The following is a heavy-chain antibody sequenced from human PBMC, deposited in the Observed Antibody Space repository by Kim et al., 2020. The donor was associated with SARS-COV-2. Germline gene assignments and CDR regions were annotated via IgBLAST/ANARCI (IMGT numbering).Heavy chain of an antibody. J-gene: IGHJ6*02. Sequence: GGSLRLSCAASGFTFSTSGMHWVRQAPGKGLEWVAAMSYDGTDKYYADSVKGRFTISRDNSKNTLYLQMNSLRPEDTAVYYCAKDRGMGHYYGMDVCGQGTTVTLSS. D-gene: IGHD3-10*01. V-gene: IGHV3-30*18. CDR1: GFTFSTSG. CDR2: MSYDGTDK. CDR3: AKDRGMGHYYGMDV.